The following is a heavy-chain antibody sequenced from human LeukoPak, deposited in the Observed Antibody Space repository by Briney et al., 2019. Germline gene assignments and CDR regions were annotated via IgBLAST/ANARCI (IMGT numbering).Heavy chain of an antibody. J-gene: IGHJ4*02. CDR1: GGSTSSGGYS. CDR3: ARWYSGSYRIDY. V-gene: IGHV4-31*03. CDR2: ISYAGST. D-gene: IGHD1-26*01. Sequence: SETLSLTCTVSGGSTSSGGYSWSWIRQHPGKGLEWIGYISYAGSTSYNPSLKSRVTISVDTPKNHFSLKLSSVTAADTAVYYCARWYSGSYRIDYWGQGILVTVSS.